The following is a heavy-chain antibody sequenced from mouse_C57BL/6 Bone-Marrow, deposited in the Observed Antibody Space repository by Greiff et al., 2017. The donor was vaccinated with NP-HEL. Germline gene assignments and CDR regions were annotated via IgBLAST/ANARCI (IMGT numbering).Heavy chain of an antibody. CDR1: GYTFTSYW. V-gene: IGHV1-59*01. Sequence: QVQLQQPGAELVRPGTSVKLSCKASGYTFTSYWMHWVKQRPGQGLEWIGVIDPSDSYTNYNQKFKGKATLTVDTSSSTAYMQLSSLTSEDSAVYYCASTTVKAYGGQGTRVTVSA. CDR3: ASTTVKAY. J-gene: IGHJ3*01. D-gene: IGHD1-1*01. CDR2: IDPSDSYT.